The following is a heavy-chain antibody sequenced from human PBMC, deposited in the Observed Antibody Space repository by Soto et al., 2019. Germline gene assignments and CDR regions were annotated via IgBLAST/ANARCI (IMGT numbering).Heavy chain of an antibody. D-gene: IGHD6-19*01. Sequence: PGGSLRLSCAASGFTFSAYAMSWVRQAPGKGLEWVSGIGGSGSNKYYADSVKGRFTISRDNSKNTLYLQMNSLRAEDTAVYYCASGIAGAAVYYYYGMDVWGQGTTVTVSS. J-gene: IGHJ6*02. V-gene: IGHV3-23*01. CDR2: IGGSGSNK. CDR1: GFTFSAYA. CDR3: ASGIAGAAVYYYYGMDV.